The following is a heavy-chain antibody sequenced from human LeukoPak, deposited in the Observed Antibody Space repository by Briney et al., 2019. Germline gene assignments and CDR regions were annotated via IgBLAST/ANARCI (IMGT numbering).Heavy chain of an antibody. CDR3: ARVSLGNEPGSPQNYYYYGMDV. CDR1: GGTFSSYA. Sequence: SVKVSCKASGGTFSSYAISWVRQAPGQGLEWMGGIIPIFGTANYAQKLQGRVTITADESTSTAYMELSSLRSEDTAVYYCARVSLGNEPGSPQNYYYYGMDVWGQGTTVTVSS. CDR2: IIPIFGTA. J-gene: IGHJ6*02. V-gene: IGHV1-69*01.